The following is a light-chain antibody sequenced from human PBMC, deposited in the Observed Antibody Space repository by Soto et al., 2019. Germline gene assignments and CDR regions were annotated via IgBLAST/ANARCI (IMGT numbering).Light chain of an antibody. CDR2: AAS. J-gene: IGKJ1*01. Sequence: DIQMTQSPSSLSASVGDRVTISCRASQGITIDLAWYQQKPGKAPKRLIYAASNLQSGVPSRFSGSGSGTDFTLTISRLEPEDFAVYYCQQYGSSGTFGQGTKVDIK. V-gene: IGKV1-17*01. CDR3: QQYGSSGT. CDR1: QGITID.